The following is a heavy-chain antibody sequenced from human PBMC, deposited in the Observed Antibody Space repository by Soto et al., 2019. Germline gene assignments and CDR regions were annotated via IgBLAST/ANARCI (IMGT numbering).Heavy chain of an antibody. Sequence: GGSLRLSCAASGFTFSSSAMSWVRQAPGKGLEWVSGIGGSGGKTYYADSVKGRFTISRDNSKNTLYLQMNSLRADDTAVYYCAKAISRPSVYYFDYWGQGTLVTVSS. CDR3: AKAISRPSVYYFDY. V-gene: IGHV3-23*01. CDR1: GFTFSSSA. J-gene: IGHJ4*02. D-gene: IGHD6-19*01. CDR2: IGGSGGKT.